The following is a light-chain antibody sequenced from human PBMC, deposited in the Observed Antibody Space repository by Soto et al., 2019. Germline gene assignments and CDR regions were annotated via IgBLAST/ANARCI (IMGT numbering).Light chain of an antibody. Sequence: EIVMTQSPATLSVSPGDRATLSCRASQSINNNLAWYQQKPGQAPRLLIHGASTRATGIPARFSGSGYGAEVTLTSSSLQSEEFAVYYCHQYDDWPPGYTFGQGTKREI. V-gene: IGKV3-15*01. CDR3: HQYDDWPPGYT. CDR2: GAS. CDR1: QSINNN. J-gene: IGKJ2*01.